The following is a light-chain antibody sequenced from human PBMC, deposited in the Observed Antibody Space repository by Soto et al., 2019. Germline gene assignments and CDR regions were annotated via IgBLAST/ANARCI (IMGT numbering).Light chain of an antibody. J-gene: IGLJ1*01. CDR1: SSDVGIYNL. CDR2: EGT. CDR3: CSYSRSSTYV. Sequence: QSALTQPASVSGSPGQSITISCTGTSSDVGIYNLVSWYQQHPGKAPKLMIYEGTKRPSGVSHRFSGSRSGNTASLTISGLQAEDEADYYCCSYSRSSTYVFGSGTKLTVL. V-gene: IGLV2-23*01.